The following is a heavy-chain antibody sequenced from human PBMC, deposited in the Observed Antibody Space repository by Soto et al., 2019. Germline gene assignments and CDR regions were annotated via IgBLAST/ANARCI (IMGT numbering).Heavy chain of an antibody. CDR3: ARMGDVPYYYYGMDV. CDR2: INAYNGNT. D-gene: IGHD3-16*01. CDR1: GYPFTTYG. Sequence: QLQLVQSGPEVKKPGASVKVSCKASGYPFTTYGVTWVRQAPGQGLEWMGWINAYNGNTNYAQKLQGRVTMTTDTSTSTAYMELRILRSDETAVYYCARMGDVPYYYYGMDVWGQGTTVTVSS. V-gene: IGHV1-18*01. J-gene: IGHJ6*02.